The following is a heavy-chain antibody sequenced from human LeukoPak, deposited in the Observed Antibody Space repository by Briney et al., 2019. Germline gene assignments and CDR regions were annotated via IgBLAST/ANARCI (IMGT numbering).Heavy chain of an antibody. J-gene: IGHJ4*02. CDR1: GFTFSSYA. CDR3: AKGGLYYYDSSGYFDY. Sequence: PGGSLRLSCAASGFTFSSYAMSWVRQAPGKGLEWVSAISGSGGSAHYADSVKGRFTISRDNSKNTLYLQMNSLRAEDTAVYYCAKGGLYYYDSSGYFDYWGQGTLVTVSS. CDR2: ISGSGGSA. D-gene: IGHD3-22*01. V-gene: IGHV3-23*01.